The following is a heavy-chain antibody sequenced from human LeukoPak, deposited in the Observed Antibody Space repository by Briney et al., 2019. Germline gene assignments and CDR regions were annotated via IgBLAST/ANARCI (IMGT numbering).Heavy chain of an antibody. D-gene: IGHD5-24*01. CDR2: ISSGSGST. CDR1: GFTFSSYS. J-gene: IGHJ4*02. Sequence: GSLRLSCAVSGFTFSSYSMNWVRQAPGKGLEWVSYISSGSGSTYYADSVKGRFTISRDNAKSSLYLQMNSLRDGDTAVYYCAREYGYRSGRGIDYWGQGTLVTVSS. CDR3: AREYGYRSGRGIDY. V-gene: IGHV3-48*02.